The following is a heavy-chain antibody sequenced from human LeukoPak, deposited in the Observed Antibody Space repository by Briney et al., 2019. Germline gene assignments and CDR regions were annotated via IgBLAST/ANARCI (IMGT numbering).Heavy chain of an antibody. CDR2: INPNSGGT. D-gene: IGHD2-2*01. V-gene: IGHV1-2*02. Sequence: PRASVKVSCKSSGYTFTGYYMHWVRQAPGQGLEWMGWINPNSGGTNYAQKFQGRVTMTRDTSISTAYMELSRLRSDDTAVYYCARDRVVVPAAFDYWGQGTLVTVSS. CDR3: ARDRVVVPAAFDY. CDR1: GYTFTGYY. J-gene: IGHJ4*02.